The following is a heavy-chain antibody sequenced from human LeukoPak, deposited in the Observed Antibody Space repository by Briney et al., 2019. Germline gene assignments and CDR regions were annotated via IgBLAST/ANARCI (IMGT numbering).Heavy chain of an antibody. CDR1: GGTFSSYA. J-gene: IGHJ5*02. V-gene: IGHV1-69*06. CDR3: ARDNSVRDEAWWFNP. D-gene: IGHD5-24*01. Sequence: SVKVSYKASGGTFSSYAISLVRQAPGQGLGWMGGIIPSFGTANYAQKFQGRVTITADKSTSTAYMELHSLRSEDTAVYYCARDNSVRDEAWWFNPWGQGTLVTVSS. CDR2: IIPSFGTA.